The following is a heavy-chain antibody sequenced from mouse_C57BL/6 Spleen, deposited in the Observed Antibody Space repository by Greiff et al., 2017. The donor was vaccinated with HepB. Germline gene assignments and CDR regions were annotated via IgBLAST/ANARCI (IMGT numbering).Heavy chain of an antibody. CDR1: GFTFTDYY. Sequence: EVMLVESGGGLVQPGASLRLSCAASGFTFTDYYMSWVRQPPGKAPEWLALIRNKANGYTTEYTASGKGRFTISRDNSQNILYLQMNTLRAEDSATYYCVKVDDGSDAMDYWGQGTSVTVSS. CDR2: IRNKANGYTT. V-gene: IGHV7-4*01. CDR3: VKVDDGSDAMDY. D-gene: IGHD2-12*01. J-gene: IGHJ4*01.